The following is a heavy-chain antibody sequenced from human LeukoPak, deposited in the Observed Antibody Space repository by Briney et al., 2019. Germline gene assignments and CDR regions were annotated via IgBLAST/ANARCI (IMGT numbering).Heavy chain of an antibody. CDR3: AGQFLLPFDY. Sequence: SVKVSCKAPGDTFGSYAISWVRQAHGQGLEWMGRTIPILGIAKYAQKLQGRLTITADTSTSTAYMQLTNLRSDDTAVYYCAGQFLLPFDYWGRGTLVTVSS. CDR2: TIPILGIA. J-gene: IGHJ4*02. D-gene: IGHD3-22*01. CDR1: GDTFGSYA. V-gene: IGHV1-69*04.